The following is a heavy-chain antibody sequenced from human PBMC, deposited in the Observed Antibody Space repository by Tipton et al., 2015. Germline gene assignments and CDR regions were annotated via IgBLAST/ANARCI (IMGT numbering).Heavy chain of an antibody. CDR3: ARDVLDYGDYGGLDF. D-gene: IGHD4-17*01. Sequence: TLSLTCTVSGGSISSSSYYWAWIRQPPGKGLEWIGSLYFSGITYYNPSLKSRVSISLDTSKNQFSLNLTSVTAADTAVYYCARDVLDYGDYGGLDFWGPGTLVTVSS. CDR2: LYFSGIT. V-gene: IGHV4-39*07. CDR1: GGSISSSSYY. J-gene: IGHJ4*02.